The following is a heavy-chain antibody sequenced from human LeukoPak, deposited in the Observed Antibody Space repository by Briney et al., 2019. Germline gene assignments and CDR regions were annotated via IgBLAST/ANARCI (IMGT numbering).Heavy chain of an antibody. J-gene: IGHJ6*02. Sequence: GEPLKISCKGSGYSFTSYWIGWVRQMPGKGLEWMGILYPGDSDTRYSPSFQGQVTISADKSISTAYLQWSSLKASDTAMYYCARHRGGGYSGYDFSMRVDVWGQGTTVTVSS. V-gene: IGHV5-51*01. CDR1: GYSFTSYW. CDR3: ARHRGGGYSGYDFSMRVDV. D-gene: IGHD5-12*01. CDR2: LYPGDSDT.